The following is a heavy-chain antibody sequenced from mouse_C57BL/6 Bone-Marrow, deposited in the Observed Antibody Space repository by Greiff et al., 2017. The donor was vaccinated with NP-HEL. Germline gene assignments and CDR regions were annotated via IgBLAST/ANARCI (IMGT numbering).Heavy chain of an antibody. J-gene: IGHJ2*01. D-gene: IGHD2-2*01. CDR1: GYTFTDYY. V-gene: IGHV1-76*01. CDR2: IYPGSGNT. Sequence: QVQLKESGAELVRPGASVKLSCKASGYTFTDYYINWVKQRPGQGLEWIARIYPGSGNTYYNEKFKGKATLTAEKSSSTAYMQLSSLTSEDSAVYFCARRGWLRRGYYFDYWGQGTTLTVSS. CDR3: ARRGWLRRGYYFDY.